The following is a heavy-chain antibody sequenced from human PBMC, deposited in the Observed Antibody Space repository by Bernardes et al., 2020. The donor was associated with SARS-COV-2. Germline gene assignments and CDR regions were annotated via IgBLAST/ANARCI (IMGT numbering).Heavy chain of an antibody. D-gene: IGHD2-21*02. Sequence: GSLRLSCAASGFTVSSNYMSWVRQAPGKGLEWVSVIYSGGSTYYADSVKGRFTISRDNSKNTLYLQMNSLRAEDTAVYYCARRCGGDCYGNAFDIWGQGTMVTVSS. J-gene: IGHJ3*02. CDR3: ARRCGGDCYGNAFDI. CDR1: GFTVSSNY. CDR2: IYSGGST. V-gene: IGHV3-53*01.